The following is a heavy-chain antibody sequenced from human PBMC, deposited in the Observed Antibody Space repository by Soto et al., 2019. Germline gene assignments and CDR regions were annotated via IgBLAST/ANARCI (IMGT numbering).Heavy chain of an antibody. Sequence: SETLSLTCTVSGGSISSGDYYWSWIRQPPGKGLEWIGYTYYSGSTYYNPSLKSRVTISVDTSKNQFSLKLSSVTAADTAVYYCARAPLIVVVPAATSYYYYGMDVWGQGTTVTVSS. CDR1: GGSISSGDYY. D-gene: IGHD2-2*01. CDR2: TYYSGST. J-gene: IGHJ6*02. CDR3: ARAPLIVVVPAATSYYYYGMDV. V-gene: IGHV4-30-4*01.